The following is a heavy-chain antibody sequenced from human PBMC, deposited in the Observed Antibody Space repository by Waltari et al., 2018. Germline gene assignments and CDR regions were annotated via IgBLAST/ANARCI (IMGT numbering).Heavy chain of an antibody. V-gene: IGHV3-33*01. CDR1: GFTFSSYG. CDR2: IWYDGSNK. J-gene: IGHJ4*02. Sequence: QVQLVESGGGVVQPGRSLRLSCAASGFTFSSYGMHWVRQAPGKGLDWVAVIWYDGSNKYYADSVKGRFTISRDNSKNTLYLQMNSLRAEDTAVYYCARDLRYGDYIDYWGQGTLVTVSS. CDR3: ARDLRYGDYIDY. D-gene: IGHD4-17*01.